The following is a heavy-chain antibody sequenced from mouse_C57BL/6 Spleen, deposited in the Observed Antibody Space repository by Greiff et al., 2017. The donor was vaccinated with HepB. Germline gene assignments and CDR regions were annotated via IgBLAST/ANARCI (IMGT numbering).Heavy chain of an antibody. Sequence: EVKVVESGGGLVKPGGSLKLSCAASGFTFSSYAMSWVRQTPEKRLEWVATISDGGSYTYYPDNVKGRFTISRDNAKNNLYLQMSHLKSEDTAMYYCARGGLIYFDYWGQGTTLTVSS. CDR3: ARGGLIYFDY. CDR2: ISDGGSYT. J-gene: IGHJ2*01. D-gene: IGHD3-3*01. V-gene: IGHV5-4*03. CDR1: GFTFSSYA.